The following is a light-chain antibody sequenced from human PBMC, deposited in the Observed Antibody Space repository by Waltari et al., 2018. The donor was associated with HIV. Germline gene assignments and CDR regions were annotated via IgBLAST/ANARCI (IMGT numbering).Light chain of an antibody. V-gene: IGKV1-12*02. Sequence: DIQMTQSPSSVSASVGDRITITCRASQDIGNWLGWFQQRPGQAPKLLIHSASRLQSGVPSRFSGSGSGTEFTLTIDSLQPEDFTTYYCQQGNSFPYTFGPGTKVEIK. CDR2: SAS. J-gene: IGKJ3*01. CDR3: QQGNSFPYT. CDR1: QDIGNW.